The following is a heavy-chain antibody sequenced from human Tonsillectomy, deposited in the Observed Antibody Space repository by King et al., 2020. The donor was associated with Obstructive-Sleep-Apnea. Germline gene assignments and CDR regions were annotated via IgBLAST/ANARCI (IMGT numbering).Heavy chain of an antibody. CDR2: ISSSSTYT. V-gene: IGHV3-11*06. Sequence: VQLVESGGGLVKPGGSLRLSCAASGFTFSDYYMSWIRQAPGTGLEWVSYISSSSTYTNYADSVKGRFTISRDNAKNSLYLQMNSLRAEDTAVYYCARDRDSSGYYFFDYWGQGTLVTVSS. D-gene: IGHD3-22*01. CDR1: GFTFSDYY. J-gene: IGHJ4*02. CDR3: ARDRDSSGYYFFDY.